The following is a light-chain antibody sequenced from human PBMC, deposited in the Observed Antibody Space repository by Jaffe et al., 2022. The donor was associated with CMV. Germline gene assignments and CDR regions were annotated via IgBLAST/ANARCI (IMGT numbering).Light chain of an antibody. CDR3: QTWGTGIRV. Sequence: QVVLTQSPSASASLGASVKLTCTLSSAHSSYAIAWHQQQPEKGPRFLMKLNSDGTHNKGDGIPDRFSGSSFGAERYLTISSLQSEDEADYYCQTWGTGIRVFGGGTKLTVL. CDR2: LNSDGTH. V-gene: IGLV4-69*01. CDR1: SAHSSYA. J-gene: IGLJ2*01.